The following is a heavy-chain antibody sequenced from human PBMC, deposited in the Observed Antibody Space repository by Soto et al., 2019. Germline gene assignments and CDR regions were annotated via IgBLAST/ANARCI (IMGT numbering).Heavy chain of an antibody. Sequence: PGGSLRLSCAASGFTFSSYGMHWVRQAPGKGLEWVGLISFDGSNQYFADAVKGRFTISRDNSKNTLHLQMNSLRHEDTAVYHCVKCETSGSNYLDYWGHGTLVTVSS. CDR2: ISFDGSNQ. V-gene: IGHV3-30*18. CDR1: GFTFSSYG. D-gene: IGHD1-26*01. J-gene: IGHJ4*01. CDR3: VKCETSGSNYLDY.